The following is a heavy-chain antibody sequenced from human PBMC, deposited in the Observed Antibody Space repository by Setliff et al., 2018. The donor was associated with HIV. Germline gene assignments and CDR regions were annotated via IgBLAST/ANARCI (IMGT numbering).Heavy chain of an antibody. CDR3: ARATWLVHPFPLYYFDY. Sequence: SETLSLTCAVSGASDINYIWWSWVRQPPGKGLEWIGEAYHTGSTNYNPSLKSRVTISVDKSKNQFSLKLISVTAADTAVYYCARATWLVHPFPLYYFDYWGQGTLVTVSS. D-gene: IGHD6-19*01. CDR2: AYHTGST. CDR1: GASDINYIW. V-gene: IGHV4-4*02. J-gene: IGHJ4*02.